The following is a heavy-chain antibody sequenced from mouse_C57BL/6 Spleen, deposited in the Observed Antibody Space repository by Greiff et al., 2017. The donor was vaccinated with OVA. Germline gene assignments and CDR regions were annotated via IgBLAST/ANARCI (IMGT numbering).Heavy chain of an antibody. D-gene: IGHD1-1*01. CDR3: ARSEFITTVVADY. V-gene: IGHV1-80*01. CDR2: IYPGDGDT. Sequence: VQLQQSGAELVKPGASVKISCKASGYAFSSYWMNWVKQRPGKGLEWIGQIYPGDGDTNYNGKFKGKATLTADKSSSTAYMQLSSLTSEDSAVYFCARSEFITTVVADYWGKGTTLTVSS. CDR1: GYAFSSYW. J-gene: IGHJ2*01.